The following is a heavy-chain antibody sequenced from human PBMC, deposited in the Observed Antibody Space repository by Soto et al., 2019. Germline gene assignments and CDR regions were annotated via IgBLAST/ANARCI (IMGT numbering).Heavy chain of an antibody. CDR1: GFTFSSYG. CDR3: ARERTPSYDYYGMDV. V-gene: IGHV3-33*01. Sequence: QMQLVESGGGVVQPGRSLRLSCAASGFTFSSYGMHWVRQAPGKGLEWVAVIWYDGSNKYYADSVKGRFTISRDNSKNTLYLQMNSLRAEDTAVYYCARERTPSYDYYGMDVWGQGTTVTVSS. J-gene: IGHJ6*02. D-gene: IGHD1-7*01. CDR2: IWYDGSNK.